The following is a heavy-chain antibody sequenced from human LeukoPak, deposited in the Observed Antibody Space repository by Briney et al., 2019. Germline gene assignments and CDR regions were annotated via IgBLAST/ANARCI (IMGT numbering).Heavy chain of an antibody. Sequence: RSSETLSLTCTVSGGSISSGSYYWSWIRQPAGKGLEWIGRIYTSGSTNYNPSLKSRVTISVDTSKNQFSLKLNSVTPADTAVYYCARAKGDYWGQGTLVTVSS. CDR1: GGSISSGSYY. V-gene: IGHV4-61*02. CDR2: IYTSGST. CDR3: ARAKGDY. J-gene: IGHJ4*02.